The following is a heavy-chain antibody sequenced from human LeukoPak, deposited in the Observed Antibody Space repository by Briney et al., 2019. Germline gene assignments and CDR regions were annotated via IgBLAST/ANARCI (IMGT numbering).Heavy chain of an antibody. CDR3: ARDSDVHCSGGSCTNFDY. J-gene: IGHJ4*02. D-gene: IGHD2-15*01. CDR1: GFTFSSYS. V-gene: IGHV3-21*01. Sequence: GGSLRLSCAASGFTFSSYSMNWVRQAPGKGLEWVSSISSSSYKYYADSVKGRFTISRDNARKSLYLQMNSLRAEDTAIYYCARDSDVHCSGGSCTNFDYWGQGTLVTVSS. CDR2: ISSSSYK.